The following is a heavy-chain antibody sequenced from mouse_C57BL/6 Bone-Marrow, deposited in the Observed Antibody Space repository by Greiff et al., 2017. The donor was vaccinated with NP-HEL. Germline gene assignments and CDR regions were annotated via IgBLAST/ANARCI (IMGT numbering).Heavy chain of an antibody. CDR3: ARIDYYSGSSYAMDY. J-gene: IGHJ4*01. V-gene: IGHV1-78*01. Sequence: VQLQQSDAELVKPGASVKISCKVSGYTFTDHTIHWMKQRPEQGLEWIGYIYPRDGSTKYNEKFKGKATLTADKSSSTAYMQLNSLTSEDSAVYFCARIDYYSGSSYAMDYWGQGTSVTVSS. CDR1: GYTFTDHT. D-gene: IGHD1-1*01. CDR2: IYPRDGST.